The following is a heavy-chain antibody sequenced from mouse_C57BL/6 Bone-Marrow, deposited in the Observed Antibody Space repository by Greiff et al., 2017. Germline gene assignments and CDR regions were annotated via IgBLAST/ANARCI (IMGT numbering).Heavy chain of an antibody. CDR1: GYTFTDYY. CDR2: IFTGSGST. CDR3: AIGGYGRYYFDY. J-gene: IGHJ2*01. Sequence: QVQLLQSGPELVKPGASVKISCKASGYTFTDYYIYWVMQRPGQGLEWFGWIFTGSGSTSYNEKFKGKAILTVAKSSSTAYMLLSSLPSEDTAVYFCAIGGYGRYYFDYWGQGTTLTVSS. D-gene: IGHD1-1*01. V-gene: IGHV1-75*01.